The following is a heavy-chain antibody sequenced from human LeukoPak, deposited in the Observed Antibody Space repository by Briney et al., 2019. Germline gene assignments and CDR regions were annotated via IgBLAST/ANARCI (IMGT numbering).Heavy chain of an antibody. CDR3: ARSSFMTYAFDI. CDR2: IGTAGDT. V-gene: IGHV3-13*01. D-gene: IGHD3-10*01. J-gene: IGHJ3*02. Sequence: GGSLRLSCAASGFTFSSYDMHWVRQATGKGLEWVSAIGTAGDTYYPGSVKGRFTISRENAKNSLYLQMNSLRAGDTAVYYCARSSFMTYAFDIWGQGTMVTVSS. CDR1: GFTFSSYD.